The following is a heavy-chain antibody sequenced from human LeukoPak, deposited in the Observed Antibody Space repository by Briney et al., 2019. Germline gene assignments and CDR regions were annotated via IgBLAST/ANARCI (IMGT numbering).Heavy chain of an antibody. Sequence: SVKVSCKASGYTFTSYDINWVRQATGQGLEWMGGIIPIFGTANYAQKFQGRVTITADESTSTAYMELSSLRSEDTAVYYCARDEESSGSPFDYWGQGTLVTVSS. D-gene: IGHD3-22*01. CDR2: IIPIFGTA. J-gene: IGHJ4*02. V-gene: IGHV1-69*13. CDR1: GYTFTSYD. CDR3: ARDEESSGSPFDY.